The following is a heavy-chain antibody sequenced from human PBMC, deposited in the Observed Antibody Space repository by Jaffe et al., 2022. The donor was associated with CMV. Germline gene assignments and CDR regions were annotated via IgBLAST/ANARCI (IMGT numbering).Heavy chain of an antibody. Sequence: QVQLVQSGAEVKKPGASVKVSCKASGYTFTSYDINWVRQATGQGLEWMGWMNPNSGNTGYAQKFQGRVTMTRNTSISTAYMELSSLRSEDTAVYYCARFVSVTTHPGYYYYYGMDVWGQGTTVTVSS. D-gene: IGHD4-17*01. CDR1: GYTFTSYD. V-gene: IGHV1-8*01. CDR3: ARFVSVTTHPGYYYYYGMDV. J-gene: IGHJ6*02. CDR2: MNPNSGNT.